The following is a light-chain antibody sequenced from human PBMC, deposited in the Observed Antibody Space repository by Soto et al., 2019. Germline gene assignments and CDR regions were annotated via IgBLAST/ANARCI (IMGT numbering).Light chain of an antibody. Sequence: EIVLTQSPGTLSLSPGERATLSCRASQSVSSSYLAWYQQKPGQAPRLLIYGASSRATGISDRFSGSGSGTHFTLTISRLEHEDFAVYYCHQYRSSPPYTFGQRTTLEIK. V-gene: IGKV3-20*01. CDR1: QSVSSSY. CDR3: HQYRSSPPYT. J-gene: IGKJ2*01. CDR2: GAS.